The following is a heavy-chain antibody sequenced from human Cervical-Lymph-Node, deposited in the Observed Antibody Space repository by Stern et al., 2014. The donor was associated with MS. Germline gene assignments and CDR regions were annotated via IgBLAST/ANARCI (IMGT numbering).Heavy chain of an antibody. Sequence: EMQLVESGAEVKKPGESLQISCQGSGYSFTTFWIAWVRQMPGKGLEWMGMIYPGDSDTTYSPSFQGQVTISADESIRTAYLQWSGLKAGDTATYYCARLNPSYYHYAMDVWGQGTTVTVSS. J-gene: IGHJ6*02. CDR1: GYSFTTFW. CDR3: ARLNPSYYHYAMDV. V-gene: IGHV5-51*01. D-gene: IGHD1-14*01. CDR2: IYPGDSDT.